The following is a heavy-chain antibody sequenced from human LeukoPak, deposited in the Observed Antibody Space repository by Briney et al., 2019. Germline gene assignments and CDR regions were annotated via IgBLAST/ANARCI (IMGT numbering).Heavy chain of an antibody. CDR1: FXXXXYG. V-gene: IGHV3-48*02. J-gene: IGHJ6*03. CDR3: AXXXXGXXXXXYXXXXV. CDR2: ISSSSSTI. Sequence: FXXXXYGXTWVRQAPGXGXXWVSYISSSSSTIYYADSVKGRFTISRDNAKNSLYLQLNSLRDEDTDVYYXAXXXXGXXXXXYXXXXVWGKGXTXTISS.